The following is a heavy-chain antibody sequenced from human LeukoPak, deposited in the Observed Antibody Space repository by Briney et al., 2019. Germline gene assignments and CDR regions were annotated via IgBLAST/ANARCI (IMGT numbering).Heavy chain of an antibody. CDR2: ISSSSSYI. CDR1: GFTFSSYS. D-gene: IGHD3-10*01. CDR3: ARDGSGSHYNSADAFDI. Sequence: GGSLRLSCAASGFTFSSYSMNWVRQAPGKGLEWVSSISSSSSYIYYADSVKGRFTISRDNAKNSLYLQMNSLRAEDTAVYYCARDGSGSHYNSADAFDIWGQGTMVTVSS. V-gene: IGHV3-21*01. J-gene: IGHJ3*02.